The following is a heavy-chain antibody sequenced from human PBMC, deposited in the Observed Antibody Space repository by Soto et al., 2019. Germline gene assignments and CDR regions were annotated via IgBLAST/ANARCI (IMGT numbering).Heavy chain of an antibody. D-gene: IGHD3-16*01. CDR2: VYYTVNT. V-gene: IGHV4-61*01. Sequence: QVQLLESGPGLVRPSETLSLTCNVSGASVSNNSYYWSCIRQSPGKRLEGIAFVYYTVNTNYSPSLRSRVTISLDPAKNQVSLKVRSVTTTDTAVYYCATVDLRWGALLDAFAVWGQGTKVAVSS. J-gene: IGHJ3*01. CDR3: ATVDLRWGALLDAFAV. CDR1: GASVSNNSYY.